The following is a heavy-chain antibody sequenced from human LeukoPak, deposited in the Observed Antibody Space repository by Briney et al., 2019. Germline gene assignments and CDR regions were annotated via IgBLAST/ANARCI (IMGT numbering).Heavy chain of an antibody. V-gene: IGHV4-59*01. CDR3: ARGGYCTGFDP. Sequence: PPETRSLTCTVSGGSISSYYWSWIRQPPGKGLEWIGYIYYSGSTNYNPSLKSRVTISVDTSKNQFSLKLSSVTAADTAVYYCARGGYCTGFDPWGQGTLVTVSS. CDR1: GGSISSYY. D-gene: IGHD6-13*01. J-gene: IGHJ5*02. CDR2: IYYSGST.